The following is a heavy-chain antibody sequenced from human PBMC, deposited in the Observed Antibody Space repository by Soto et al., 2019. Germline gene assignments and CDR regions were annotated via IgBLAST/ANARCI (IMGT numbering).Heavy chain of an antibody. CDR3: ERDQRAYDI. D-gene: IGHD6-25*01. CDR1: GFIFSSYA. V-gene: IGHV3-64*01. J-gene: IGHJ3*02. CDR2: IRSNGGST. Sequence: EVQLVESGGGLVQPGGSLRLSCAASGFIFSSYAMHWVRQAPGKGLEFVSVIRSNGGSTNYANSVKGRFTISRDNSKNTLYLQMGSLRPEDTGVYYCERDQRAYDIWGQGTMVTVSS.